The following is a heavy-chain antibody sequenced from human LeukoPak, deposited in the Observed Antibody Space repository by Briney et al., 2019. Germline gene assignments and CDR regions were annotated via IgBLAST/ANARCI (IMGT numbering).Heavy chain of an antibody. D-gene: IGHD3-22*01. CDR1: GGSISSSNYY. J-gene: IGHJ4*02. V-gene: IGHV4-39*07. CDR2: ISYSGST. Sequence: SETLSLTCTVSGGSISSSNYYWGWIRQPPGKGLEWIGSISYSGSTYYNPSLKSRVTISVDTSKNQFSLKLRSVTAADTAVYYCARVTGYVIEDYFDYWGQGTLVTVSS. CDR3: ARVTGYVIEDYFDY.